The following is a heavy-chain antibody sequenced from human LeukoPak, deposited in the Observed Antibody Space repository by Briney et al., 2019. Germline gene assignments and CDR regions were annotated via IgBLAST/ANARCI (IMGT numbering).Heavy chain of an antibody. CDR1: GFTFSSYG. V-gene: IGHV3-23*01. CDR2: ISGSGGST. D-gene: IGHD5-12*01. Sequence: GGSLRLSCAASGFTFSSYGMSWVRQAPGKGLEWVSAISGSGGSTYYADSVKGRFTISRDNSKNTLYLQMNSLRAEDTAVYYCARDSRGRDIVTSFDYWGQGALVTVSS. CDR3: ARDSRGRDIVTSFDY. J-gene: IGHJ4*02.